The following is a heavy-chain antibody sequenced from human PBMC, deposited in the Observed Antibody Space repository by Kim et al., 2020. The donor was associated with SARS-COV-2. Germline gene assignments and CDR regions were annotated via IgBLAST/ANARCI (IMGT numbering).Heavy chain of an antibody. J-gene: IGHJ4*02. V-gene: IGHV3-21*01. CDR3: ARNLEWLFYFDY. Sequence: GGSLRLSCAASGFTFSSYSMNWVRQAPGKGLEWVSSISSSSSYIYYADSVKGRFTISRDNAKNSLYLQMNSLRAEDTAVYYCARNLEWLFYFDYWGQGTLVTVSS. CDR2: ISSSSSYI. CDR1: GFTFSSYS. D-gene: IGHD3-3*01.